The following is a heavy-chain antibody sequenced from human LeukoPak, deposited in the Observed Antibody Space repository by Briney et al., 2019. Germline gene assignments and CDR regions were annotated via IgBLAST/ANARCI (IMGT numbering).Heavy chain of an antibody. CDR2: IYYSGST. Sequence: PSETLSLTCTVSGGSISSYYWSWIRQPPGKGLEWIGYIYYSGSTSYNPSLKSRVTISVDTSKNQFSLKLSSVTAADTAVYYCARERALRVVVPAAMWRDYYYGMDVWGQGTTVTVSS. D-gene: IGHD2-2*01. CDR3: ARERALRVVVPAAMWRDYYYGMDV. J-gene: IGHJ6*02. V-gene: IGHV4-59*12. CDR1: GGSISSYY.